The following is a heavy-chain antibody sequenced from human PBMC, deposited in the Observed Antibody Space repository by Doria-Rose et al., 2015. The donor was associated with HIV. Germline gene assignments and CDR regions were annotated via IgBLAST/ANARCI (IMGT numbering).Heavy chain of an antibody. D-gene: IGHD2-8*02. CDR3: AARYWPPIRAALDV. CDR2: FNWNGGTT. V-gene: IGHV3-20*04. J-gene: IGHJ3*01. CDR1: GFTFDDYD. Sequence: VQLVQSGGGVVRPGGSLRLSCAASGFTFDDYDISWVRQVPGKGLEWISSFNWNGGTTVYADSVKGRLTISRDNAKNSLYLQMNSLRPEDTAFYYCAARYWPPIRAALDVWGQGTMVTVSS.